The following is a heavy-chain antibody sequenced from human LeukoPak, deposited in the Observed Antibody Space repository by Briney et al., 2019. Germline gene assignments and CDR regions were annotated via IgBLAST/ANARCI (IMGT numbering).Heavy chain of an antibody. J-gene: IGHJ4*02. CDR3: ARGPMYSSSPLGY. D-gene: IGHD6-6*01. CDR1: GYTFTSYD. V-gene: IGHV1-8*03. Sequence: ASVTVSCKASGYTFTSYDINWVRQATGQGLEWMGWMNPNSGNTGYAQKFQGRVTITRNTSISTAYMELSSLRSEDTAVYYCARGPMYSSSPLGYWGQGTLVTVSS. CDR2: MNPNSGNT.